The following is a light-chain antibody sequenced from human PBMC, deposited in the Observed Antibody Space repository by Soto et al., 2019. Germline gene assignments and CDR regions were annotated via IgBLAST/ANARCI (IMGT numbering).Light chain of an antibody. V-gene: IGKV3-20*01. CDR2: GAS. J-gene: IGKJ3*01. CDR3: QQTSSAPFT. CDR1: QSVSSSY. Sequence: EIVLTQSPGTVSLSPGERATLSCRASQSVSSSYLAWYQQRPGQAPRLLIYGASNRATDIPDRFSGSGSRSDFTLTITSLQPEDFATYYCQQTSSAPFTFGPGTKVDIK.